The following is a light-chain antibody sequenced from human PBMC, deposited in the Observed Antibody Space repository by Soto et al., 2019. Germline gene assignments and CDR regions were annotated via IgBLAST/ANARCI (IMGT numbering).Light chain of an antibody. V-gene: IGLV2-23*01. CDR2: EAN. Sequence: QSVLAQPASVSWSPGQSITISCTGTSSNVGSYKLVSWYQQHPGKAPKLMIFEANKRPSGVSNRFSGSKSGNTASLTISGLKVEDEADYYCCSSGGSPTYVFGTGTKVTVL. CDR3: CSSGGSPTYV. J-gene: IGLJ1*01. CDR1: SSNVGSYKL.